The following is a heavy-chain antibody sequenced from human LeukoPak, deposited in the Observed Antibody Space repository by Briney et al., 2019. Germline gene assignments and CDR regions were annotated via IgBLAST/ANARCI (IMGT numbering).Heavy chain of an antibody. J-gene: IGHJ4*02. D-gene: IGHD5-24*01. V-gene: IGHV1-18*01. CDR1: GYSFTTYG. Sequence: ASVKVSCKTSGYSFTTYGITWVRQAPGQGLEWMGWISAYNGNTNYAQKLQGRVIMTTDTSTSTAYMELRSLRSDDTAMYYCARMEMATAIFDYWGQGTLVTVSS. CDR3: ARMEMATAIFDY. CDR2: ISAYNGNT.